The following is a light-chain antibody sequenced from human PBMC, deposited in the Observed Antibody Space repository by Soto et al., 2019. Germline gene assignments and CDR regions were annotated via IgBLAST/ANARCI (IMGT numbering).Light chain of an antibody. V-gene: IGKV1-39*01. CDR1: QSITTS. J-gene: IGKJ1*01. Sequence: DVRLTQSPSSLSASIRDTVTISCRSSQSITTSLNWYQQKPGKPPALLIYGSSARQIGVPHRFSASGSGTDFTLTITRLQHEDCATYYCQQRYSLPRTFGQGNTMDLK. CDR2: GSS. CDR3: QQRYSLPRT.